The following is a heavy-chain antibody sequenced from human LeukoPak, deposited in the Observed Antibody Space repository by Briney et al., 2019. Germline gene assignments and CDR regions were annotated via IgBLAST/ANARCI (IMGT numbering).Heavy chain of an antibody. V-gene: IGHV3-13*01. CDR1: GFTFSSYD. D-gene: IGHD2-15*01. J-gene: IGHJ4*02. CDR2: IGTAGDT. CDR3: ARGYCSGGSCYSSLDYFDY. Sequence: AGGSLRLSCAAPGFTFSSYDMHWVRHATGKGLEWVSAIGTAGDTYYPGSVKGRFTISRENAKSSLYLQMNSLRAGDTAVYYCARGYCSGGSCYSSLDYFDYWGQGTLVTVSS.